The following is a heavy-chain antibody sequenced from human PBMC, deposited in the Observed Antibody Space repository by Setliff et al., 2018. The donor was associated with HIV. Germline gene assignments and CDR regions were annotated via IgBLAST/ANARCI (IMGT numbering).Heavy chain of an antibody. V-gene: IGHV3-23*01. CDR2: ITDTGSKT. CDR1: DFRFSDSA. CDR3: AKDRLFPRL. J-gene: IGHJ4*02. Sequence: LSLTCVASDFRFSDSAMSWVRQTPGKGLEYVSSITDTGSKTYYADSVKGRFTISRDNSKNTVYLQMVSLRAEDTALYFCAKDRLFPRLWGQGTQVTV. D-gene: IGHD2-21*01.